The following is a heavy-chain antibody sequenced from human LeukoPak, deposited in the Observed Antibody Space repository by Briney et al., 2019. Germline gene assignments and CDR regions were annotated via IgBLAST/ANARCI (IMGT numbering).Heavy chain of an antibody. J-gene: IGHJ3*02. CDR2: ISYDGSNK. D-gene: IGHD4-11*01. CDR3: ASSSTVRGAFDI. Sequence: GGSLRLSCAASGFTFSSYAMHWVRQAPGKGLEWVAVISYDGSNKYYADSAKGRFTISRDNSKNTLYLQMNSLRAEDTAVYYCASSSTVRGAFDIWGQGTMVTVSS. CDR1: GFTFSSYA. V-gene: IGHV3-30-3*01.